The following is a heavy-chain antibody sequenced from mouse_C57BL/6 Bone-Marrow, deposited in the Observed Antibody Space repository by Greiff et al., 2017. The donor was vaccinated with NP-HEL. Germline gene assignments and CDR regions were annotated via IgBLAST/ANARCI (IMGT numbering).Heavy chain of an antibody. J-gene: IGHJ2*01. Sequence: QVQLKQPGAELVKPGASVKMSCKASGYTFTSHWIHWVKQRPGQGLEWIGYIYPGSGSTNYNEKFKVKATLTVDKSSSTAYMQLSSLTSEDSAVYYCAKYPFDYWGQGTTLTVSS. CDR3: AKYPFDY. CDR1: GYTFTSHW. CDR2: IYPGSGST. V-gene: IGHV1-55*01.